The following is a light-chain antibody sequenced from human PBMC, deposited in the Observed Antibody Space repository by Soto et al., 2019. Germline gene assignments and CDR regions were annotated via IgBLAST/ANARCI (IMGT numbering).Light chain of an antibody. CDR3: FSFTTTSTHV. Sequence: QSVLTQPPSVSGAPGQRVAISCTGSSSNIGAEYDVHWYQQLPGTAPKLMISEVNNRPSGVSNRLSGSKSGNTAYLTISGLQVEDEAEYFCFSFTTTSTHVFGTGTKVTVL. V-gene: IGLV1-40*01. CDR2: EVN. J-gene: IGLJ1*01. CDR1: SSNIGAEYD.